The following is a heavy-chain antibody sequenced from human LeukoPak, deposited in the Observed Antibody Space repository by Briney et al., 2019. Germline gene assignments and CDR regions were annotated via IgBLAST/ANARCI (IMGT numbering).Heavy chain of an antibody. V-gene: IGHV3-7*03. Sequence: PGGSLRLSCAASGFTFSSYWVSWVRQAPGKGLEWVANIKQDGSEKYYVDSVKGRFTISRDNAKNSLYLQMNSLRAEDTAVYYCAREGRKLPGYYYYGMDVWGQGTTVTVSS. D-gene: IGHD2-15*01. CDR2: IKQDGSEK. J-gene: IGHJ6*02. CDR1: GFTFSSYW. CDR3: AREGRKLPGYYYYGMDV.